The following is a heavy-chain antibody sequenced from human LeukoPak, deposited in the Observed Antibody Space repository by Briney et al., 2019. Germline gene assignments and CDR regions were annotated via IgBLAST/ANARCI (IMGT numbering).Heavy chain of an antibody. J-gene: IGHJ6*02. CDR2: INHSGST. Sequence: PSETLSLTCAVYGGSFSGYYWSWIRQPPGKGLEWIGEINHSGSTNYNPSLKSRVTISVDTSKNQFSLKLSSVTAADTAVYYCVDMVRGVIPDYYGMDVWGQGITVTVSS. CDR1: GGSFSGYY. D-gene: IGHD3-10*01. V-gene: IGHV4-34*01. CDR3: VDMVRGVIPDYYGMDV.